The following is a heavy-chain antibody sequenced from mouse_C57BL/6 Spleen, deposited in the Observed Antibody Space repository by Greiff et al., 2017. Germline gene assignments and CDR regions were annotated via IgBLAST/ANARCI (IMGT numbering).Heavy chain of an antibody. V-gene: IGHV1-80*01. Sequence: VKLVESGAELVKPGASVKISCKASGYAFSSYWMNWVKQRPGKGLEWIGQIYPGDGDTNYNGKFKGKATLTADKSSSTAYMQLSSLTSEDSAVYFCARSYGYDAEFAYWGQGTLVTVSA. CDR3: ARSYGYDAEFAY. CDR2: IYPGDGDT. D-gene: IGHD2-2*01. J-gene: IGHJ3*01. CDR1: GYAFSSYW.